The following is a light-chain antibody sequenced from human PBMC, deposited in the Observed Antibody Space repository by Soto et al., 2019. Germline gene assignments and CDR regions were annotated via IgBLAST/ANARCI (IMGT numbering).Light chain of an antibody. CDR2: WGS. CDR1: QSLVHRNGNDF. V-gene: IGKV2-28*01. CDR3: MQALQTPYT. J-gene: IGKJ2*01. Sequence: DIVITQSPLSLSATPGEPASISCRSSQSLVHRNGNDFFDWYLQKPGQSPQLLIYWGSIRASGVPDRFSGSGSGTDFTLRITRVEAEDVGVYYCMQALQTPYTFGQGTKVDIK.